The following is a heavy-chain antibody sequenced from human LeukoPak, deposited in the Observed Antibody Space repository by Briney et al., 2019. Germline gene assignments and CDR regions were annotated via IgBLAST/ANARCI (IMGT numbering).Heavy chain of an antibody. CDR1: GFTFSHAW. Sequence: PGGSLRLSCAASGFTFSHAWMSWVRQAPGKGLEWVSHITASGTAMFYADSVKGRFTISRDNAKNSLCLQMNSLRDEDTAVYYCASSGSYRFDYWGQGTLVTVSS. CDR2: ITASGTAM. V-gene: IGHV3-48*02. D-gene: IGHD1-26*01. J-gene: IGHJ4*02. CDR3: ASSGSYRFDY.